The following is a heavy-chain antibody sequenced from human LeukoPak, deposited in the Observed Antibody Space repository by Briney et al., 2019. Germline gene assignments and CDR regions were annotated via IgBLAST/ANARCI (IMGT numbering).Heavy chain of an antibody. V-gene: IGHV3-33*01. D-gene: IGHD4-17*01. Sequence: PGGSLRLSCAASGFTFSSYGMHWVRQAPGKGLEWVAVIWYDGSNKCYADSVKGRFTISRDNSKNTLYLQMNSLRAEDTAVYYCARDFRAPTVTTGGYLGQGTLVTVSS. J-gene: IGHJ4*02. CDR3: ARDFRAPTVTTGGY. CDR2: IWYDGSNK. CDR1: GFTFSSYG.